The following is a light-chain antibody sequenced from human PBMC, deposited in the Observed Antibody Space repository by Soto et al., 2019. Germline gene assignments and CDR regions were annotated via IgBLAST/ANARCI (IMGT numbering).Light chain of an antibody. CDR3: QQSYSSTPT. Sequence: DIQMTQSPSSLSASVEDRVIITCRARESISNHLNWYQQKXGKAPKXXIFAASRLQSGVPSMFSGSRSGPEFTLTISSLQPEDFATAYCQQSYSSTPTFGQGTKVDIK. CDR1: ESISNH. J-gene: IGKJ1*01. CDR2: AAS. V-gene: IGKV1-39*01.